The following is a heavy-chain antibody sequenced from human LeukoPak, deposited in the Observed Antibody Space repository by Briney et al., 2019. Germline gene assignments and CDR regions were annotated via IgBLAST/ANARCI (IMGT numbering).Heavy chain of an antibody. V-gene: IGHV4-30-2*01. CDR3: ARERMYYYDSSGLKGAFDI. CDR2: IYHSGST. D-gene: IGHD3-22*01. J-gene: IGHJ3*02. Sequence: SETLSLTCAVSGGSISSGGYSWSWLRQPPGKGLEWIGYIYHSGSTYYNPSLKSRVTISVDRSKNQFSLKLSSVTAADTAVYYCARERMYYYDSSGLKGAFDIWGQGTMVTVSS. CDR1: GGSISSGGYS.